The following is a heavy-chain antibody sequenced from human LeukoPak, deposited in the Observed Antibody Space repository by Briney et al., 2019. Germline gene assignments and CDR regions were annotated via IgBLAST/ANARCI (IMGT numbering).Heavy chain of an antibody. CDR2: ISSEGSNEGSVI. CDR3: AGGPQYTGSYPY. J-gene: IGHJ4*02. V-gene: IGHV3-48*03. D-gene: IGHD2-8*02. Sequence: GGSLRLSCAGSGFTYSDYEMAWVRQAPGTGLEWIAYISSEGSNEGSVIKYADSVKDRFTISRDDAKRSVYLQMNRLSAEDTAVYFCAGGPQYTGSYPYWGQGTLVTVSS. CDR1: GFTYSDYE.